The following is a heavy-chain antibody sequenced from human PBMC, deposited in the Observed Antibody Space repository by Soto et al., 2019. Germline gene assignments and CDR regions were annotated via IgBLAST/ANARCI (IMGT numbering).Heavy chain of an antibody. Sequence: GGSLRLSCSACGYTVSSYAMHWVRQAPGKGLEYVSPIKSNGSSTSYADSVKGRFTISRGNAKNTLYLQMNSLRAEDTAVYYCAKDRYRAVDPWGQGTLVTVSS. CDR2: IKSNGSST. V-gene: IGHV3-64*04. CDR1: GYTVSSYA. CDR3: AKDRYRAVDP. J-gene: IGHJ5*02. D-gene: IGHD5-12*01.